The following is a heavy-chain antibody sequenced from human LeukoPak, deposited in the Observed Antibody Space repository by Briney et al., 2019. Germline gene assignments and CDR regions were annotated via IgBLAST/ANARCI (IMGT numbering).Heavy chain of an antibody. CDR2: IYYSGST. Sequence: SETLSLTCTVSGGSISSYYWSWIRQPPGKGLEWIGYIYYSGSTNYNPSLKSRVTISVDTSKNQFSLKLSSVTAAGTAVYYCARGFGDYYYFDYWGQGTLVTVSS. V-gene: IGHV4-59*01. CDR1: GGSISSYY. J-gene: IGHJ4*02. D-gene: IGHD2-21*01. CDR3: ARGFGDYYYFDY.